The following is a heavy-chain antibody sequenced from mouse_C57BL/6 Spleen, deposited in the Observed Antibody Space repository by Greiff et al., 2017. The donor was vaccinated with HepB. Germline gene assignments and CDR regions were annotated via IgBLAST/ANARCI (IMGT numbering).Heavy chain of an antibody. Sequence: EVQLQQSGPELVKPGASVKISCKASGYTFTDYYMNWVKQSHGKSLEWIGDINPNNGGTSYNQKFKGKATLTVDKASSTAYMELRSLTSEDSAVYYCARGAWDYNWYFDVWGKGTTVTVSS. D-gene: IGHD2-4*01. V-gene: IGHV1-26*01. CDR2: INPNNGGT. CDR3: ARGAWDYNWYFDV. CDR1: GYTFTDYY. J-gene: IGHJ1*03.